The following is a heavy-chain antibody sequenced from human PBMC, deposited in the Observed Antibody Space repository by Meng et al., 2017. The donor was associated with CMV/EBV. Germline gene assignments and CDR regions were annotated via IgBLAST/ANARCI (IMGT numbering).Heavy chain of an antibody. D-gene: IGHD3-16*02. Sequence: QVELVQSGAEVKKPGSSVKVSGKASGGTFSSYAISWVRQAPGQGLEWMGAIIPIFGTANYAQKFQGRVTITADESTSTAYMELSSLRSEDTAVYYCARQLRLGELSPFDYWGQGTLVTVSS. CDR1: GGTFSSYA. V-gene: IGHV1-69*12. J-gene: IGHJ4*02. CDR3: ARQLRLGELSPFDY. CDR2: IIPIFGTA.